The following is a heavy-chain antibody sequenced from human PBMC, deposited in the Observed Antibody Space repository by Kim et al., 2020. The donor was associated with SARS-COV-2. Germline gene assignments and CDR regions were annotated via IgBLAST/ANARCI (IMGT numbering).Heavy chain of an antibody. D-gene: IGHD2-2*01. CDR1: GFTFSSYG. J-gene: IGHJ4*02. CDR2: IWYDGSNK. CDR3: AKDLNLGYCSSTSCYSLEY. Sequence: GGSLRLSCAASGFTFSSYGMHWVRQAPGKGLEWVAVIWYDGSNKYYADSVKGRFTISRDNSKNTLYLQMNSLRAEDTAVYYCAKDLNLGYCSSTSCYSLEYWGQGTLVTVSS. V-gene: IGHV3-33*06.